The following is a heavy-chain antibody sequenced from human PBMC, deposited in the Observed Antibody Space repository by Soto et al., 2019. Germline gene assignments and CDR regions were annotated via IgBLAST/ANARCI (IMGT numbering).Heavy chain of an antibody. CDR1: DGSVNTGNYY. D-gene: IGHD3-16*01. CDR3: AREEKQLSRYGGDFDY. Sequence: QVQLQESGPGLVKPSETLSLTCSVSDGSVNTGNYYWSWIRQPPGKGLEWIGHIYYIGTTNYNPSLKSRGTSSVDTSKSQFSLKVTSVTAADTGVYFCAREEKQLSRYGGDFDYWGQGILVTVSS. J-gene: IGHJ4*02. CDR2: IYYIGTT. V-gene: IGHV4-61*01.